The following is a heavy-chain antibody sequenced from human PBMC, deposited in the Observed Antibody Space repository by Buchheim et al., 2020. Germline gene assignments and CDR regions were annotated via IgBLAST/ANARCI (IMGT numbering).Heavy chain of an antibody. V-gene: IGHV3-30-3*01. Sequence: QVQLVESGGGVVQPGRSLRLSCAASGFTFSSYAMHWVRQAPGKGLEWVAVISYDGSNKYYADSVKGRVTISRDNSKNTLYLQMNSLRAEDTAVYYCARSVVVTDGLDYWGQGTL. CDR2: ISYDGSNK. CDR3: ARSVVVTDGLDY. J-gene: IGHJ4*02. D-gene: IGHD2-21*02. CDR1: GFTFSSYA.